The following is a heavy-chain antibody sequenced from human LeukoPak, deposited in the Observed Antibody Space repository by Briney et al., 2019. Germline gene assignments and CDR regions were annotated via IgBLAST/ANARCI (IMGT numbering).Heavy chain of an antibody. CDR2: LYNSGST. V-gene: IGHV4-59*01. J-gene: IGHJ6*03. CDR3: ARANPLVVVVRSYYYMDV. CDR1: GGSISSYY. D-gene: IGHD3-22*01. Sequence: SETLSLTCTVSGGSISSYYWSWIRQPPGKGLEWIGYLYNSGSTNYNPSLKSRVTKSVDTSKNQFSLKLSSVTAADTAVYYCARANPLVVVVRSYYYMDVWGKGTTDTVSS.